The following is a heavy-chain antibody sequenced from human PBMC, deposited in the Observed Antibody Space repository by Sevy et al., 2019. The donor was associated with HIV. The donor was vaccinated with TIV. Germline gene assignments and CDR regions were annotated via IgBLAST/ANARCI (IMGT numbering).Heavy chain of an antibody. D-gene: IGHD2-8*01. CDR1: GFTFSSYA. V-gene: IGHV3-48*03. CDR2: ISSSGSSI. Sequence: GGSLRLSCTASGFTFSSYAMTWVRKAPGKGLEWVSKISSSGSSIYYADSVKGRFTISRDNAKNSLNLQMNSLRAEDTAVYYCTRNGGAFDNGFDPWGQGTLVTVSS. J-gene: IGHJ5*02. CDR3: TRNGGAFDNGFDP.